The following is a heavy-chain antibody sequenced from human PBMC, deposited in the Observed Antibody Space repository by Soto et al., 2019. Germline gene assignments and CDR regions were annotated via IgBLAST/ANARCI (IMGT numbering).Heavy chain of an antibody. CDR2: INAGEGKT. CDR1: GYPFPNYG. D-gene: IGHD3-3*01. Sequence: ASVKVSCKASGYPFPNYGIHWVRQAPGQGLEWVGWINAGEGKTRYSHKFQGRVTITSDQSANTAYMELSSLKSEDTAVYYCARVLRGPTIFGVAHPGYYWGQGTLVTVSS. CDR3: ARVLRGPTIFGVAHPGYY. V-gene: IGHV1-3*01. J-gene: IGHJ4*02.